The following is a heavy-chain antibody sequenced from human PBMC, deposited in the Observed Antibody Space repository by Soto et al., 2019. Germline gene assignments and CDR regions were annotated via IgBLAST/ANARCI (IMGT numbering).Heavy chain of an antibody. D-gene: IGHD4-17*01. CDR1: GFTFSSYD. Sequence: GGSLRLSCAASGFTFSSYDMHWVRQATGKGLEWVSAIGTAGDTYYPGSVKGRFTISRENAKNSLYLQMNSLRAGDTAVYYCARGPPSFDYGGKHAFDIWGRGTMVTVSS. CDR3: ARGPPSFDYGGKHAFDI. CDR2: IGTAGDT. J-gene: IGHJ3*02. V-gene: IGHV3-13*01.